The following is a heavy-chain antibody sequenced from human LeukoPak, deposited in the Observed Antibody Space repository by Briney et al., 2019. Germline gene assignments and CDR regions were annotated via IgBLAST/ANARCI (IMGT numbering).Heavy chain of an antibody. CDR2: IGRDPNIK. Sequence: GGSLTLSCAASGFIFNDRGFNWVRQAPGKGLELVSFIGRDPNIKFYADSVEGRFAISRDNAKNLIYLELRSLRVEDTGVYYCARDNGFCGDGGCYAWLDHWGQGALVTVSS. CDR3: ARDNGFCGDGGCYAWLDH. V-gene: IGHV3-48*01. CDR1: GFIFNDRG. J-gene: IGHJ4*02. D-gene: IGHD6-19*01.